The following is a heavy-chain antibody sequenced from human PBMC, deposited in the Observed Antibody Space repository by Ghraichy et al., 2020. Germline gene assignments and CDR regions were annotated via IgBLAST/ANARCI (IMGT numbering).Heavy chain of an antibody. D-gene: IGHD5-12*01. CDR3: ARESSFAYSGFDY. J-gene: IGHJ4*02. CDR1: GFTISSHY. V-gene: IGHV3-7*03. CDR2: IKQDVSDK. Sequence: GGSLRLSCAASGFTISSHYMTWVRQAPGKGLEWVANIKQDVSDKFYVDSVKGRFTISRDNAKNSLFLQMNSLRAEDTAVYYCARESSFAYSGFDYWGRGTLVTVSS.